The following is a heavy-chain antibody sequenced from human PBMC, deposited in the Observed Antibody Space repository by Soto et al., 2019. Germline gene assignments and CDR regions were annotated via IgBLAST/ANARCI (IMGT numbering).Heavy chain of an antibody. V-gene: IGHV4-30-2*01. J-gene: IGHJ4*02. Sequence: HSETLSLTCAVSGDSISSCGFSWSWIRQPPGKGLEWIGYIYHSGTSFYNPSLKSRVTISVDGSKNQFSLKVNSVTAADTAVYYCARGRLVPAVNFDYWSLGTLVTVSS. D-gene: IGHD2-2*01. CDR3: ARGRLVPAVNFDY. CDR2: IYHSGTS. CDR1: GDSISSCGFS.